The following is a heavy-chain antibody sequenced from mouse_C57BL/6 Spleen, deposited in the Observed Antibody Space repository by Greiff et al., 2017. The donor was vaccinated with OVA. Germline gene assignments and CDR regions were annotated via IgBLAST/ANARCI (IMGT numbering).Heavy chain of an antibody. CDR3: ARGGYYGSSSHYYAMDY. CDR1: GYTFTGYW. CDR2: ILPGSGST. D-gene: IGHD1-1*01. J-gene: IGHJ4*01. V-gene: IGHV1-9*01. Sequence: VHLVESGAELMKPGASVKLSCKATGYTFTGYWIEWVKQRPGHGLEWIGEILPGSGSTNYNEKFKGKATFTADTSSNTAYMQLSSLTTEDSAIYYCARGGYYGSSSHYYAMDYWGQGTSVTVSS.